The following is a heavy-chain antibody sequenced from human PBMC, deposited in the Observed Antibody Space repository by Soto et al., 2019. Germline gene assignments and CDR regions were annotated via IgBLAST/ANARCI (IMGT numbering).Heavy chain of an antibody. D-gene: IGHD3-22*01. V-gene: IGHV3-11*01. Sequence: GGSLRLSCAASGFTFSDYYMSWIRQAPGKGLEWVSYISSSGSTIFYADSVKGRFTISRHNAKNSLYLQMNSMRAEDTAVYYCARGLSFDYYDSSGYEYYGMDVWGQGTTVTVSS. CDR1: GFTFSDYY. J-gene: IGHJ6*02. CDR2: ISSSGSTI. CDR3: ARGLSFDYYDSSGYEYYGMDV.